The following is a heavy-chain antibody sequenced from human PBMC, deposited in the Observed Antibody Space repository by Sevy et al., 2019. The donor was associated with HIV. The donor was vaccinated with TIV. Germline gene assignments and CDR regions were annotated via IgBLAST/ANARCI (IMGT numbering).Heavy chain of an antibody. J-gene: IGHJ3*02. D-gene: IGHD3-3*01. CDR2: IRSKAYGGTT. Sequence: GGSLRLSCTASGFTFGDYAMSWVRQAPGKGLEWVGFIRSKAYGGTTEYAASVKGRFTISRDDSKSIAYLQTNSLKTEDTAVYYCTRGDRGYDFWSGYYRYDAFDIWGQGTMVTVSS. V-gene: IGHV3-49*04. CDR3: TRGDRGYDFWSGYYRYDAFDI. CDR1: GFTFGDYA.